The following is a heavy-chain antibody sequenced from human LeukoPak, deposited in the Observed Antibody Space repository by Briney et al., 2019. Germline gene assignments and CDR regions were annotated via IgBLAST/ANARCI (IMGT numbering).Heavy chain of an antibody. J-gene: IGHJ6*02. CDR1: GFIFSTYG. V-gene: IGHV3-7*04. D-gene: IGHD2-15*01. CDR2: KKKVGSEK. Sequence: GGSLRLSCAASGFIFSTYGMSWVRQAPGKGLEWVANKKKVGSEKYYVDSVKSRFTISRDNAKNSLYLQMNSLRAEDTAVYFCARDIVVVVTAPNYYYYGMDVWGQGTTVTVSS. CDR3: ARDIVVVVTAPNYYYYGMDV.